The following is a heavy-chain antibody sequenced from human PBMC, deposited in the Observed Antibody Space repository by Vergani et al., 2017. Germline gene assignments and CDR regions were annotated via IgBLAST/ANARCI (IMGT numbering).Heavy chain of an antibody. CDR2: VSTGTKSQ. CDR1: GFDFSSYI. J-gene: IGHJ3*01. V-gene: IGHV3-48*01. CDR3: AGEYSSTSGRAFDF. D-gene: IGHD2-2*01. Sequence: QLVESGGGWVQPGGSLRLSCVVSGFDFSSYIMNWVRQAPGKGLEWVSFVSTGTKSQSYAESVKGRFTISRDSAKNSLYLQMDSLRAEDTAVDYCAGEYSSTSGRAFDFCGQGTKVADSS.